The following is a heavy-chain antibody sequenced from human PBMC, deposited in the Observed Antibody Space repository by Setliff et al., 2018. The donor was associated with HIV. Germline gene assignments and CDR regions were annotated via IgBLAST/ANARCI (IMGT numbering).Heavy chain of an antibody. CDR1: GYSISSGCY. V-gene: IGHV4-38-2*02. J-gene: IGHJ5*02. CDR3: VRDHRPSNNNWHHWFDP. CDR2: MYHTGST. Sequence: PSETLSLTCAVSGYSISSGCYWGWIRQPPGKGLEWIGSMYHTGSTYYSPSLNSRFTISRDNSKNSLNLQMNSLRAEDTAVYYCVRDHRPSNNNWHHWFDPWGQGTLVTVSS. D-gene: IGHD1-1*01.